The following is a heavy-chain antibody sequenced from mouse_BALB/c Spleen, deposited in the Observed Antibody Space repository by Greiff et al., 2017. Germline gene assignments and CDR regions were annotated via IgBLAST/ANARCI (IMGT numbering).Heavy chain of an antibody. D-gene: IGHD2-1*01. CDR2: ISSGGST. V-gene: IGHV5-6-5*01. J-gene: IGHJ3*01. CDR1: GFTFSSYA. CDR3: ARGGYYGNYEAWFAY. Sequence: EVQLVESGGGLVKPGGSLKLSCAASGFTFSSYAMSWVRQTPEKRLEWVASISSGGSTYYPDSVKGRFTISRDNARNILYLQMSSLRSEDTAMYYCARGGYYGNYEAWFAYWGQGTLVTVSA.